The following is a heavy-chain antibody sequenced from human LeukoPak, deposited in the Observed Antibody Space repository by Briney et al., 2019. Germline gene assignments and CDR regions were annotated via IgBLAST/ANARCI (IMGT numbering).Heavy chain of an antibody. J-gene: IGHJ4*02. CDR3: ARDYFMITFGGVIVYGPFDY. D-gene: IGHD3-16*02. V-gene: IGHV3-20*04. CDR1: GFTFDDYG. Sequence: GGSLRLSCAASGFTFDDYGMSWVRQAPGKGLEWVSGINWNGGSTGYADSVKGRFTISRDNAKNPLYLQMNSLRAEDTALYYCARDYFMITFGGVIVYGPFDYWGQGTLVTVSS. CDR2: INWNGGST.